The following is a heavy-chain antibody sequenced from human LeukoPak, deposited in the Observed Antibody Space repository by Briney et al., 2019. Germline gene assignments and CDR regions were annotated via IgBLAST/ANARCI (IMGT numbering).Heavy chain of an antibody. D-gene: IGHD6-6*01. V-gene: IGHV1-69*05. J-gene: IGHJ6*03. CDR1: GGTFSSYA. Sequence: ASVKVSFKASGGTFSSYAISWVRQAPGQGLEWMGGIIPIFGTANYAQKFQGRVTITTDESTSTAYMELSSLRSEDTAVYYCAFSMAAFYYYYYYMDVWGKGTTVTVSS. CDR2: IIPIFGTA. CDR3: AFSMAAFYYYYYYMDV.